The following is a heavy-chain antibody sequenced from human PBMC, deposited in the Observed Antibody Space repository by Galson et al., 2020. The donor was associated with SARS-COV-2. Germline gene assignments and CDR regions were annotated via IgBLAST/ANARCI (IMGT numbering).Heavy chain of an antibody. D-gene: IGHD2-2*01. CDR1: GFTITSSA. CDR3: AAVYCSSTSCHDAFDI. CDR2: IVVGSGNT. V-gene: IGHV1-58*02. Sequence: SVKVSCKASGFTITSSAMQWVRQARGQRLEWIGWIVVGSGNTNYAQKFQERVTITRDMSTSTAYMELSSLRSEDTAVYYCAAVYCSSTSCHDAFDIWGQGTMVTVSS. J-gene: IGHJ3*02.